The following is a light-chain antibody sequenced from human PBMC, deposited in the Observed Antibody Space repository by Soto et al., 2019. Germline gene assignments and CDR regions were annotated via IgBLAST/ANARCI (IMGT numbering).Light chain of an antibody. V-gene: IGLV2-23*02. Sequence: QSSLTQPASVSGSPGQSITISCTGTSSDVGSYNLVSWYQQHPGKAPKLMIYGVNKRPSGVSNRFSGSKSGNTASLTISGLKAEDEADYYCCSYAGISTFYFFGTGTKLTVL. CDR2: GVN. CDR3: CSYAGISTFYF. J-gene: IGLJ1*01. CDR1: SSDVGSYNL.